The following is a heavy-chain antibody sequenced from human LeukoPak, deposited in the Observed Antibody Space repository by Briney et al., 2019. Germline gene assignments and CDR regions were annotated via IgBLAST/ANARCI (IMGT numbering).Heavy chain of an antibody. CDR3: ARTLVYCSSTSCYLSAFDI. CDR1: GFTFSDYQ. Sequence: GGSLRLSCAASGFTFSDYQMSWIRQAPGKGLEWVSYIRSSGSDTYYADSVKGRFTISRDNSKNTLYLQMNSLRAEDTAVYYCARTLVYCSSTSCYLSAFDIWGQGTMVTVSS. J-gene: IGHJ3*02. D-gene: IGHD2-2*01. V-gene: IGHV3-11*03. CDR2: IRSSGSDT.